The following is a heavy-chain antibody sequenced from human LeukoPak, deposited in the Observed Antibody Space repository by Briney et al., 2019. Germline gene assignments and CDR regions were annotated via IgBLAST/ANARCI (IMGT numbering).Heavy chain of an antibody. J-gene: IGHJ4*02. CDR1: GFTFNDYY. CDR3: ATGGWGSWSNSY. D-gene: IGHD2/OR15-2a*01. CDR2: ISSSGGTI. V-gene: IGHV3-11*04. Sequence: GGSLRLSCVASGFTFNDYYMNWIRQAPGKGLEWISYISSSGGTIYYTDSVKGRFTISRDNARNSLYLQMSSLRGEDTAVYYCATGGWGSWSNSYWGQGTLVTVSS.